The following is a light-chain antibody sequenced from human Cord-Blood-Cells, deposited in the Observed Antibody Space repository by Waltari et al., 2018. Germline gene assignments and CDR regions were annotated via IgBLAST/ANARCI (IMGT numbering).Light chain of an antibody. J-gene: IGKJ2*02. Sequence: DIQMTQSPSSLSASVGDRVTITCRASQSISSYLNWYQQKPVKAPKLLIYAASSLQSGVPSRFSGSVSGTDFTLTISSLQPEDFATYYCQQSYSTPPWTFGQGTKLEIK. V-gene: IGKV1-39*01. CDR1: QSISSY. CDR3: QQSYSTPPWT. CDR2: AAS.